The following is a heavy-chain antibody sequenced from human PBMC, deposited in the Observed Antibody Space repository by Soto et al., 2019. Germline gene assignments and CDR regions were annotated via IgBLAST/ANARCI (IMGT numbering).Heavy chain of an antibody. CDR1: GFTFSSYG. D-gene: IGHD3-22*01. Sequence: QVQLVKSGGGVVQPGRSLRLSCAASGFTFSSYGMHWVRQAPGKGLEWVAVIWYDGSNKYYADSVKGRFTISRDNSKNTLYLQMNSLRAEDTAVYYCAREGYYDSSGYKAFDYWGQGTLVTVSS. V-gene: IGHV3-33*01. J-gene: IGHJ4*02. CDR3: AREGYYDSSGYKAFDY. CDR2: IWYDGSNK.